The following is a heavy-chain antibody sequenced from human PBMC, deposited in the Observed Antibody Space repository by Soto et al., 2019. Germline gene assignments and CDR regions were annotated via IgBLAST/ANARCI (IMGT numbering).Heavy chain of an antibody. D-gene: IGHD5-18*01. J-gene: IGHJ6*02. V-gene: IGHV3-21*01. Sequence: KPGGSLRLSCADSGFTFSSYSMNWVRQAPGKGLEWVSSISSSSSYIYYADSVKGRFTISRDNAKNSLYLQMNSLRAEDTAVYYCAGDRGYSYGWYYYGMDVWGQGTTVTVSS. CDR3: AGDRGYSYGWYYYGMDV. CDR1: GFTFSSYS. CDR2: ISSSSSYI.